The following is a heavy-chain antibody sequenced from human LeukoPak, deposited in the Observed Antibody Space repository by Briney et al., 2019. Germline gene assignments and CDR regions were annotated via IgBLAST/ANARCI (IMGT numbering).Heavy chain of an antibody. J-gene: IGHJ3*02. CDR3: ARDGGDDAFDI. D-gene: IGHD3-10*01. Sequence: GGSLRLSCSASGFTFSSQAMYWVRQAPGKGLVWVSRITSDGSSTSYADSVKGRFTISRDNAKNTLYLQMNSLRAEDTAVYYCARDGGDDAFDIWGQGTMVTVSS. V-gene: IGHV3-74*01. CDR1: GFTFSSQA. CDR2: ITSDGSST.